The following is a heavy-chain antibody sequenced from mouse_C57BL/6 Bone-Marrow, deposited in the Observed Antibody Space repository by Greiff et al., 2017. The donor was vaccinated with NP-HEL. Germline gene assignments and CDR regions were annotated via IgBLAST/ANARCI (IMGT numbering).Heavy chain of an antibody. CDR1: GYSITSGYD. CDR2: ISYSGST. J-gene: IGHJ3*01. CDR3: ARDYYYGSSYVEFAY. Sequence: EVQVVESGPGMVKPSQSLSLTCTVTGYSITSGYDWHWIRHFPGNKLEWMGYISYSGSTNYNPSLKSRISITHDTSKNHFFLKLNSVTTEDTATYYCARDYYYGSSYVEFAYWGQGTLVTVSA. D-gene: IGHD1-1*01. V-gene: IGHV3-1*01.